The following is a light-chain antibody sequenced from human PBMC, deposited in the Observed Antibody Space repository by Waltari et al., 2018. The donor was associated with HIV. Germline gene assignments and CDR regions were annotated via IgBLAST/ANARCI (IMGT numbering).Light chain of an antibody. V-gene: IGKV1-5*03. CDR3: LQYDNLWT. Sequence: DIQMTQSPSTPSASVGDRVTITCRASQNINSWLAWYQQKPGKAPKLLIYRASNLQSGVPSRFSGSESGTEFTLTISSLQPDDFATYYCLQYDNLWTFGQGTKVDIK. CDR2: RAS. J-gene: IGKJ1*01. CDR1: QNINSW.